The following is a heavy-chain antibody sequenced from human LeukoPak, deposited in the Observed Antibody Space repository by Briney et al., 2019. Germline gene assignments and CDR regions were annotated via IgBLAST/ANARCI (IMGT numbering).Heavy chain of an antibody. CDR1: GYTFTSYG. J-gene: IGHJ6*02. V-gene: IGHV1-18*01. Sequence: ASVKVSCKASGYTFTSYGISWVRQAPGQGLEWMGWISAYNGNTNYAQKLQGRVTMTTDTSTSTAYMELRSLRSDDTAVYYCARGSIGPVGLWFGELPHYYYGMDVWGQGTTVTVSS. D-gene: IGHD3-10*01. CDR3: ARGSIGPVGLWFGELPHYYYGMDV. CDR2: ISAYNGNT.